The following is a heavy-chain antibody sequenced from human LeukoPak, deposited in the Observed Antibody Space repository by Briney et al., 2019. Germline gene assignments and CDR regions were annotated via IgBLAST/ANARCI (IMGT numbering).Heavy chain of an antibody. CDR1: GYTFTTYY. D-gene: IGHD1-14*01. J-gene: IGHJ6*03. CDR2: INPKNGGT. CDR3: ARDPSNRYYTDV. V-gene: IGHV1-2*02. Sequence: ASVKVSCKPSGYTFTTYYLHWVRQAPGQGLDWMGWINPKNGGTNYAQKFRGRFTMTRDTSINTAYMELSGLTSDDTAVYYCARDPSNRYYTDVWGIGTTVTVSS.